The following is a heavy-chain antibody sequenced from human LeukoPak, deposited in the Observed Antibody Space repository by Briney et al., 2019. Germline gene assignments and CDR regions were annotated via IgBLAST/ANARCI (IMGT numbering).Heavy chain of an antibody. D-gene: IGHD3-10*01. CDR1: GGSISSGGYS. J-gene: IGHJ4*02. Sequence: SETLSLTCAASGGSISSGGYSWSWIRQPPGKGLEWIGYIYHSGSTYYNPSLKSRVTISVDRSKNQFSLKLSSVTAADTAVYYCARTRGSGSSHYFDYWGQGTLVTVSS. CDR3: ARTRGSGSSHYFDY. V-gene: IGHV4-30-2*01. CDR2: IYHSGST.